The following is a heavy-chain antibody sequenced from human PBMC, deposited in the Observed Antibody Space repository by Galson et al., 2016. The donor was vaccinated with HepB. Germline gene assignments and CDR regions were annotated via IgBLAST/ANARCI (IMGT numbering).Heavy chain of an antibody. CDR1: GGTFSGYA. Sequence: SVKVSCKASGGTFSGYAVSWVRQAPGQGLEWLGGIIPIFGTATYAQTFQGRVTITADRSTSTAYMELSSLRSEDTAMYYRARAHYDFWSGFYKWRFDYWGQGTLVTVSS. J-gene: IGHJ4*02. CDR3: ARAHYDFWSGFYKWRFDY. CDR2: IIPIFGTA. D-gene: IGHD3-3*01. V-gene: IGHV1-69*06.